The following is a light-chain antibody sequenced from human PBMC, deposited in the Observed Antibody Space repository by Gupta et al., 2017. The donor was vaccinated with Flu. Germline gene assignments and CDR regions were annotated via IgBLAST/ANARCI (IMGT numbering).Light chain of an antibody. V-gene: IGKV3-20*01. CDR1: QSVSSSY. CDR3: QQDGSSPRT. Sequence: EIVLTQSPGTLSLSPGERATLSCRARQSVSSSYLAWYQQKPGQAPRLLIYGASSRATGIPDRFSGSGSGTEFTLTISRLEPEDFAVYYCQQDGSSPRTFGQGTKVEIK. J-gene: IGKJ1*01. CDR2: GAS.